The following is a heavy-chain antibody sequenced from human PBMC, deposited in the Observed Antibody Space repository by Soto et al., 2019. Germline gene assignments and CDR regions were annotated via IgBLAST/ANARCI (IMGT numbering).Heavy chain of an antibody. CDR2: ISWDGGST. D-gene: IGHD6-6*01. CDR1: GFTFDDYT. J-gene: IGHJ6*02. V-gene: IGHV3-43*01. Sequence: PGGSLRLSCAASGFTFDDYTMHWVRQAPGKGLEWVSLISWDGGSTYYADSVKGRFTISRDNSKNSLHLQMNSLRTEDTALYYCAKDMNRRPLYGMDVWGQGTTVTVSS. CDR3: AKDMNRRPLYGMDV.